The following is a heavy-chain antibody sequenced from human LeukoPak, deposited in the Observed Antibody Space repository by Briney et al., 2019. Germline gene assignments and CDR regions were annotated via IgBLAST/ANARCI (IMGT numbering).Heavy chain of an antibody. CDR1: GFTFSSYA. D-gene: IGHD4-23*01. CDR2: ISGGGGSA. J-gene: IGHJ4*02. V-gene: IGHV3-23*01. Sequence: GSLRLSCAASGFTFSSYAMSWVRQAPGKGLEWVSAISGGGGSAYYADSVKGRFTISRDNSKNTLYLQMNSLRAEDTAVYYCAKDHGGGNSDFDYWGQGTLVTVSS. CDR3: AKDHGGGNSDFDY.